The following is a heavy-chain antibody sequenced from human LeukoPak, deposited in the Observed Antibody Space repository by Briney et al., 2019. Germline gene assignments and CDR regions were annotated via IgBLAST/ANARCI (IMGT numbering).Heavy chain of an antibody. J-gene: IGHJ6*02. V-gene: IGHV3-30-3*01. CDR1: GFTLSNFW. CDR3: ARDLVWFGDPYGMDV. CDR2: ISYDGSNK. D-gene: IGHD3-10*01. Sequence: GGSLRLSCAVSGFTLSNFWMAWVRQAPGKGLEWVAVISYDGSNKYYADSVKGRFTISRDNSKNTLYLQMNSLRAEDTAVYYCARDLVWFGDPYGMDVWGQGTTVTVSS.